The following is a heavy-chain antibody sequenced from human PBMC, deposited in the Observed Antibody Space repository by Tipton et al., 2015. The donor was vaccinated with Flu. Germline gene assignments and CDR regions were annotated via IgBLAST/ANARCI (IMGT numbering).Heavy chain of an antibody. V-gene: IGHV4-4*09. CDR3: ARRDFSNYVSDPKNWFDP. D-gene: IGHD4-11*01. CDR1: GDSIKYYY. J-gene: IGHJ5*02. Sequence: TLSLTCTVPGDSIKYYYWSWIRQPPEKGLEWIGNIYRTGSTYYKSSLKSRVSISIDRSKNQFSLRLTSVTAADTGVYYCARRDFSNYVSDPKNWFDPWGQGTLVTVSS. CDR2: IYRTGST.